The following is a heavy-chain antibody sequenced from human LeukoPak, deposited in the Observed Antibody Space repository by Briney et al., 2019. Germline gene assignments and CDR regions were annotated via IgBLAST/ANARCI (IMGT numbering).Heavy chain of an antibody. Sequence: PGGSLRLSCAASGFTFSSYTMNWVRQAPGKGLEWVSSISSSSSYIYYADSLKDRFTISRDNPKNSLYLQMSSLRAEDTAVYYCARDPSSRGDFDYWGQGTLVTVSS. V-gene: IGHV3-21*01. CDR3: ARDPSSRGDFDY. CDR1: GFTFSSYT. J-gene: IGHJ4*02. CDR2: ISSSSSYI. D-gene: IGHD2-15*01.